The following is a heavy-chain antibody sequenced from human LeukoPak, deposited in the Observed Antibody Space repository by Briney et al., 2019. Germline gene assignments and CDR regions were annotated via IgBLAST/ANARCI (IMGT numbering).Heavy chain of an antibody. CDR3: ASAPLGGIAVAGKEGDY. CDR2: ISYDGSNK. J-gene: IGHJ4*02. CDR1: GFTFSSYA. D-gene: IGHD6-19*01. Sequence: GRSLSLSCAASGFTFSSYAMHWVRQAPGKGLEWVAVISYDGSNKYYADSVKGRFTISRDNSKNTLYLQMNSLRAEDTAVYYCASAPLGGIAVAGKEGDYWGQGTLVPVSS. V-gene: IGHV3-30-3*01.